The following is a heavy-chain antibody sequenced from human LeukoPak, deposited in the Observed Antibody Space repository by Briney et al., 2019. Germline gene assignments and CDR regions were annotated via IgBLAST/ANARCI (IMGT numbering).Heavy chain of an antibody. D-gene: IGHD3-22*01. CDR3: ARTRTYYYDSSGYSKPTFDY. CDR1: GFIFTDYW. CDR2: ISGDGRAT. J-gene: IGHJ4*02. V-gene: IGHV3-74*01. Sequence: PGGSMRLSCAASGFIFTDYWMHWVRQGPGKELVWVARISGDGRATTYADSVKGRFTISRDNSKNTLYLQMNSLRAEDTAVYYCARTRTYYYDSSGYSKPTFDYWGQGTLVTVSS.